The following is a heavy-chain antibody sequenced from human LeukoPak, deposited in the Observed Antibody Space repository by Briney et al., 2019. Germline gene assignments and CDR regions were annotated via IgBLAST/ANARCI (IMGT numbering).Heavy chain of an antibody. CDR1: GGTFSSYA. V-gene: IGHV1-69*13. J-gene: IGHJ6*03. D-gene: IGHD3-16*01. CDR3: ARFPTLRDYYYYMDV. CDR2: IIPIFGTA. Sequence: GASVKVSCKASGGTFSSYAIGWVRQAPGQGLEWMGGIIPIFGTANYAQKFQGRVTITADESTSTAYMELSSLRSEDTAVYYCARFPTLRDYYYYMDVWGKGTTVTVSS.